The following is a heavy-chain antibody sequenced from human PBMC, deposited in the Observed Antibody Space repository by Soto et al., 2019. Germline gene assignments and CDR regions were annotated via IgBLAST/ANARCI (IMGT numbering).Heavy chain of an antibody. D-gene: IGHD2-15*01. V-gene: IGHV3-48*02. CDR2: INGSSSTM. J-gene: IGHJ5*02. CDR3: ARGDRFRCSGDRCFSDGLFLS. Sequence: GGSLRLSCAASGFTFGIYSMNWVRQAPGKGLEWISYINGSSSTMYYADSVKGRFIISRDNADNSLYLQMNSLRDADTAVYYCARGDRFRCSGDRCFSDGLFLSWGQGTLVTVSS. CDR1: GFTFGIYS.